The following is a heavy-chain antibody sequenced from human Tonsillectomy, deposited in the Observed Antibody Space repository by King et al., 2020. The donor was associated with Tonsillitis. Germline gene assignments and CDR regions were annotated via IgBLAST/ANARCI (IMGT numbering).Heavy chain of an antibody. Sequence: QLVQSGAEVMLPGASGRVSCKASGYTFTDHPIHWVRQAPGQRLEWMGWISAGEGNTKYSQKFQGRVTITRDTSASTAYMELSSLRSEDTAVYYCARDHLWAPDAWGQGTLVTVSS. CDR3: ARDHLWAPDA. CDR2: ISAGEGNT. V-gene: IGHV1-3*01. D-gene: IGHD1-26*01. CDR1: GYTFTDHP. J-gene: IGHJ4*02.